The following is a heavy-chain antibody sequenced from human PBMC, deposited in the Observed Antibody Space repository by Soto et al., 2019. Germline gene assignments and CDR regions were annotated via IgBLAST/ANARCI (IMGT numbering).Heavy chain of an antibody. Sequence: QVQPVQSGAEVKKPGASVKVSCKASGYTFTGYYMHWVRQAPGQGLEWMGWINPNSGGTNYAQKFQGWVTMTRDTSISTAYMELSRLRSDDTAVYYCARDRIPYYDFWSGYYTRFDYWGQGTLVTVSS. D-gene: IGHD3-3*01. CDR3: ARDRIPYYDFWSGYYTRFDY. V-gene: IGHV1-2*04. J-gene: IGHJ4*02. CDR1: GYTFTGYY. CDR2: INPNSGGT.